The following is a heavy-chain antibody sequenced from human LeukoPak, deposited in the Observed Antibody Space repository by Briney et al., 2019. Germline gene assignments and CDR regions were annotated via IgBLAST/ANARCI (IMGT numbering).Heavy chain of an antibody. CDR1: GGSISSSNW. V-gene: IGHV4-4*02. CDR2: IYHSGST. D-gene: IGHD3-22*01. CDR3: ARAENYDSSGYYQTYYFDY. Sequence: PSGTLSLTCAVSGGSISSSNWWSWVRQPPGKGLEWIGEIYHSGSTNYNPSLKSRVTISVDKSKNQFSLKLSSATAADTAVYYCARAENYDSSGYYQTYYFDYWGQGTLVTVSS. J-gene: IGHJ4*02.